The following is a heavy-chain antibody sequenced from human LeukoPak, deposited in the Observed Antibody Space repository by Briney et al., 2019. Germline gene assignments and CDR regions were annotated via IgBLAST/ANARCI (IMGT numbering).Heavy chain of an antibody. J-gene: IGHJ3*02. V-gene: IGHV4-59*01. CDR2: IYYSGST. CDR3: AREASYDILTGYYAAFDI. CDR1: GGSISSYY. D-gene: IGHD3-9*01. Sequence: SETLSLTCTVSGGSISSYYWSWIRQPPGKGLEWIGYIYYSGSTNYNPSLKSRVTISVDTSKNQFSLKLSSVTAADTAVYYCAREASYDILTGYYAAFDIWGQGTMVTVSP.